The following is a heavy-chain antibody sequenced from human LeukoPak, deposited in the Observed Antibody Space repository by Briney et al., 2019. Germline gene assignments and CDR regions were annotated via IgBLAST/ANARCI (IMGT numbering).Heavy chain of an antibody. CDR1: GGSISSGGYY. D-gene: IGHD3-22*01. CDR3: ARSYDSSGPDAFDI. Sequence: SQTLSLTCTVSGGSISSGGYYLSWIRQHPGKGLEWIGYIYYSGSTYYNPSLKSRVTISVDTSKNQFSLKLSSVTAADTAVYYCARSYDSSGPDAFDIWGQGTMVTVSS. V-gene: IGHV4-31*03. J-gene: IGHJ3*02. CDR2: IYYSGST.